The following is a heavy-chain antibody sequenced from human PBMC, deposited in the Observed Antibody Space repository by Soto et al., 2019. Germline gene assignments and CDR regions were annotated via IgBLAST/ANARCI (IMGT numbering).Heavy chain of an antibody. V-gene: IGHV4-61*01. J-gene: IGHJ5*02. Sequence: PSETLSLTCTVSGGSVSSGSYYWSWIRQPPGKGLEWIGYIYYSGSTNYNPSLKSRVTISVDTSKNQFSLKLSSVTAADTAVYYCAREGIAAAGRFDPWGQGTRVTVSS. CDR3: AREGIAAAGRFDP. CDR1: GGSVSSGSYY. D-gene: IGHD6-13*01. CDR2: IYYSGST.